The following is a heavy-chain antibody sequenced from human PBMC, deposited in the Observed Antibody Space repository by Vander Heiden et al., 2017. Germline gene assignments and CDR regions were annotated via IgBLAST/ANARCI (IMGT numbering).Heavy chain of an antibody. V-gene: IGHV4-30-2*01. Sequence: QLQLQESGSGLVKPSQTLSLTCAVPGGSISSGGYSWSWIRQPPGKGLEWIGYIYHSGSNYYNPSLKSRVTISVDRSKNQFSLKLSSVTAADTAVYYCARVKGLRLGTRNWFDPWGQGTLVTVSS. D-gene: IGHD3-16*01. CDR1: GGSISSGGYS. J-gene: IGHJ5*02. CDR3: ARVKGLRLGTRNWFDP. CDR2: IYHSGSN.